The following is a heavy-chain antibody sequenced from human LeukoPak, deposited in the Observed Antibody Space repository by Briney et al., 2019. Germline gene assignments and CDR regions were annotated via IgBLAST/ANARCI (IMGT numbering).Heavy chain of an antibody. CDR2: IHYSGRT. J-gene: IGHJ4*02. Sequence: PSETLSLTCPVSGGSISSSDHYWGWIRQPPGKGLEWIESIHYSGRTSYNPSLKSRVTISIDASKNQFSLRLNSVTAADAAVYYCARRDSPSMFDYWGQGTLVTVSS. CDR3: ARRDSPSMFDY. CDR1: GGSISSSDHY. D-gene: IGHD2-21*01. V-gene: IGHV4-39*01.